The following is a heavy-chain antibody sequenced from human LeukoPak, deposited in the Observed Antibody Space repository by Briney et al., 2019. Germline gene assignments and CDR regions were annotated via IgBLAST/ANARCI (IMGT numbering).Heavy chain of an antibody. CDR1: GYIFIGYY. J-gene: IGHJ3*02. CDR3: TRVGSVAAFDI. V-gene: IGHV1-2*04. Sequence: ASVKVSCKTSGYIFIGYYIHWVRQAPGQGLEWMGWVNPNTGGTKYAQKFQGWVTMTRDTSITIVYMELNRLRSDDAAVYYCTRVGSVAAFDIWGQGTKVTVSS. D-gene: IGHD6-19*01. CDR2: VNPNTGGT.